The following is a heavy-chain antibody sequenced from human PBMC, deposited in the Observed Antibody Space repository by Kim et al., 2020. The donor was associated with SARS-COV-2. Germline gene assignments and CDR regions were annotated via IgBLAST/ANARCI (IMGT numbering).Heavy chain of an antibody. J-gene: IGHJ6*02. Sequence: SETLSLTCAVYGGSFSGYYWSWIRQPPGKGLEWIGEINHSGSTNYNPSLKSRVTISVDTSKNQFSLKLSSVTAADTAVYYCARGGRDRHRPGYSSSLYYYYYYGMDVWGQGTTVTVSS. CDR2: INHSGST. D-gene: IGHD6-13*01. CDR1: GGSFSGYY. V-gene: IGHV4-34*01. CDR3: ARGGRDRHRPGYSSSLYYYYYYGMDV.